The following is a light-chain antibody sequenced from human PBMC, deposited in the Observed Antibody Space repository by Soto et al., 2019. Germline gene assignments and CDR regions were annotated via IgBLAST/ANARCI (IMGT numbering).Light chain of an antibody. J-gene: IGKJ1*01. CDR2: KAS. CDR1: QSISTW. Sequence: DVQMTQSPSTLSASVGDRVTITCRASQSISTWLAWYQQKPGKAPKLLNYKASVLESGVPSRFSGSGSGTEFTLTISSLQPDDFATYYCQQYNTYSWTFGQGTKVEIK. V-gene: IGKV1-5*03. CDR3: QQYNTYSWT.